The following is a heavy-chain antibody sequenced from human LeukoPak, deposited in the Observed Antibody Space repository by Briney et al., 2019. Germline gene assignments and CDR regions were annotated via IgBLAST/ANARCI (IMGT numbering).Heavy chain of an antibody. Sequence: ASVKVSCKASGGTFSSYAISWVRQAPGQGLEWMGGIIPIFGIANYAQKFQGRVTITTDESTSTAYMELSSLRSEDTAVYYCARDKTRYNWNAPGGWFDPWGQGTLVTVSS. CDR2: IIPIFGIA. D-gene: IGHD1-1*01. CDR3: ARDKTRYNWNAPGGWFDP. J-gene: IGHJ5*02. V-gene: IGHV1-69*05. CDR1: GGTFSSYA.